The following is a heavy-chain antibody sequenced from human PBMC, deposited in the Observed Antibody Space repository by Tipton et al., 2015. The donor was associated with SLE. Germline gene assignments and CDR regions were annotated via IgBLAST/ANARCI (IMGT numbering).Heavy chain of an antibody. Sequence: TLSLTCTVSGGSISSFYWSWIRQPPGKGLEWIGYIYYSGATNYNPSLKSRVTILVDMSKSQFSLKLSSVTAADTAVYYCARAKRSSTTWGYWFDPWGQGTLATVSS. CDR1: GGSISSFY. V-gene: IGHV4-59*01. D-gene: IGHD2-2*01. J-gene: IGHJ5*02. CDR3: ARAKRSSTTWGYWFDP. CDR2: IYYSGAT.